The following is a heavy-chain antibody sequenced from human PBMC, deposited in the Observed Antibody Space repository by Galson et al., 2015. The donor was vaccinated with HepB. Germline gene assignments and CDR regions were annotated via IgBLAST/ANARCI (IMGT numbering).Heavy chain of an antibody. D-gene: IGHD4-17*01. CDR2: IIPILGTA. CDR1: GGTFSSYA. V-gene: IGHV1-69*13. CDR3: ARDYGFPGENGDYVSHYYYYYGMDV. Sequence: SVKVSCKASGGTFSSYAISWVRQAPGQGLEWMGGIIPILGTANYAQKFQGRVTITADESTSTAYMELSSLRSEDTAVYYCARDYGFPGENGDYVSHYYYYYGMDVWGQGTTVTVSS. J-gene: IGHJ6*02.